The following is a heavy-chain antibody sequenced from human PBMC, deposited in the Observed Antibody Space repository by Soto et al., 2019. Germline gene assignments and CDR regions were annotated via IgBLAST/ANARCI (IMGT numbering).Heavy chain of an antibody. CDR3: VAWSVNDL. V-gene: IGHV3-48*01. Sequence: GGSLRLSCAASGFTFSSYSMNWVRQAPGKGLEWVSYISSSSSTIYYADSVKGRFTISRDNAKNSLYLQMNSLRVEDTALYYCVAWSVNDLWGQGTPVTVSS. CDR2: ISSSSSTI. J-gene: IGHJ4*02. CDR1: GFTFSSYS. D-gene: IGHD2-8*02.